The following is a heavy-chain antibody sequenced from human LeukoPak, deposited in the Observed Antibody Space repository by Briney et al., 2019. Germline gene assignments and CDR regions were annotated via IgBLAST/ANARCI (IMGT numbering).Heavy chain of an antibody. V-gene: IGHV1-18*01. CDR3: ARGGVGHCSGGSCPTSWFDP. J-gene: IGHJ5*02. CDR1: GYTFTNFG. Sequence: GPSVKVSCKASGYTFTNFGISWVRQAPGQGLEWMGWISPYNGNTDYPQKVQGRVTMTTDTSTSTAYMELRSLRLDDTAVYYCARGGVGHCSGGSCPTSWFDPWGQGTLVTVSS. D-gene: IGHD2-15*01. CDR2: ISPYNGNT.